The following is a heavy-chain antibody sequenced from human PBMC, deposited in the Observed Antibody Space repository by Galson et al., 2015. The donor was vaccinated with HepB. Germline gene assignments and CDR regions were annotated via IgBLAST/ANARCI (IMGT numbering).Heavy chain of an antibody. J-gene: IGHJ5*02. CDR1: GFTFNSYS. V-gene: IGHV3-21*01. CDR3: ASFMARKNRFDP. CDR2: ISSSSSYI. D-gene: IGHD5-24*01. Sequence: SLRLSCAASGFTFNSYSMNWVRQAPGKGLEWVSSISSSSSYIYYADSVKGRFTISRDNAKNSLYLQMNSLRAEDTAVYYCASFMARKNRFDPWGQGTLVTVSS.